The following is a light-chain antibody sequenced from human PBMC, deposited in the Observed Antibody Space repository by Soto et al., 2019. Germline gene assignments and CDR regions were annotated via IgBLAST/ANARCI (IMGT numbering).Light chain of an antibody. V-gene: IGLV2-14*01. CDR3: SSYTSSNTLI. CDR2: EVS. J-gene: IGLJ1*01. Sequence: QSVLTQPASVSGSPGQSITISCTGTSSDVGGYNYVSWYQQHPGKAPKVMIFEVSRRPSGVSNRFSGSKAGDTASLTISGLQAEDEADYYCSSYTSSNTLIFGNGTKVTVL. CDR1: SSDVGGYNY.